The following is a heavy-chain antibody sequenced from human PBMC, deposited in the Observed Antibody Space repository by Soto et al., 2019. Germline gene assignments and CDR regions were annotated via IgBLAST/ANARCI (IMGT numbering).Heavy chain of an antibody. J-gene: IGHJ6*02. CDR2: IIPISGTA. D-gene: IGHD2-2*01. CDR1: GGTFSSYA. CDR3: ARSQGSSTSLEIYYYYYYRMDV. V-gene: IGHV1-69*01. Sequence: QVQLVQSGAEVKKPGSSVKVSCKASGGTFSSYAISWVRQAPGQGLEWMGGIIPISGTANYAQKFQGRVTITAEESTSTAYMELSSLRSEDTAVYYCARSQGSSTSLEIYYYYYYRMDVWGQGTTVTVSS.